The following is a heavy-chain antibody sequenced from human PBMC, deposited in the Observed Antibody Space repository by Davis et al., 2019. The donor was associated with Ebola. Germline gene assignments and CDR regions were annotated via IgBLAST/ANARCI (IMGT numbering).Heavy chain of an antibody. CDR2: ISYDGSNK. CDR1: GFTFSSYA. D-gene: IGHD6-13*01. Sequence: GESLKISCAASGFTFSSYAMHWVRQAPGKGLEWVAVISYDGSNKYYADSVKGRFTISRDNAKNSLYLQMNSLRAEDTALYYCAKGWVAAAADPLFDYWGQGTLVTVSS. V-gene: IGHV3-30-3*01. J-gene: IGHJ4*02. CDR3: AKGWVAAAADPLFDY.